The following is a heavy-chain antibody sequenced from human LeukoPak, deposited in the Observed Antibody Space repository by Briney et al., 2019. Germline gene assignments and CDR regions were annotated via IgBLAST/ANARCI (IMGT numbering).Heavy chain of an antibody. J-gene: IGHJ4*02. CDR1: GFTFSSYA. CDR3: AKDRGIAAAGTLNYFDY. CDR2: ISGSGGST. Sequence: GGSLRLSCAASGFTFSSYAMSWVRQAPGKGLEWVSAISGSGGSTYYADSVKGRFTISRDNSKDTLYLQMNSLRAEDTAVYYCAKDRGIAAAGTLNYFDYWGQGTLVTVSS. V-gene: IGHV3-23*01. D-gene: IGHD6-13*01.